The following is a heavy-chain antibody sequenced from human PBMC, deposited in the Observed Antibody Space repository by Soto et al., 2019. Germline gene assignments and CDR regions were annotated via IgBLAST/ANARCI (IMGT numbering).Heavy chain of an antibody. V-gene: IGHV4-59*08. Sequence: SETLSLTCTVSGGSISGHFWSWVRQPPGKGLEWIGFIYDSVSTNYSPSLKSRVTISVDTSKNQSSLKLSSVTAADTAVYYCAINADVWGQGTTVT. D-gene: IGHD2-8*01. J-gene: IGHJ6*02. CDR3: AINADV. CDR2: IYDSVST. CDR1: GGSISGHF.